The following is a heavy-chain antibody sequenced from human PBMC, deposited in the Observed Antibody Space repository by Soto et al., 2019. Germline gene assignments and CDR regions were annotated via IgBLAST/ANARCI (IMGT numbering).Heavy chain of an antibody. D-gene: IGHD3-9*01. J-gene: IGHJ6*02. Sequence: GGSLRLSCAVSGFIFSSYAMSWVRQSPGKGLQWVSAITGSGGNTYYADSVKGRFTISRDNSKNTLFLQMNSLRAEDTAVYDCAKGPQRDWVFYLYGMDVWGQGTTVTVSS. V-gene: IGHV3-23*01. CDR1: GFIFSSYA. CDR3: AKGPQRDWVFYLYGMDV. CDR2: ITGSGGNT.